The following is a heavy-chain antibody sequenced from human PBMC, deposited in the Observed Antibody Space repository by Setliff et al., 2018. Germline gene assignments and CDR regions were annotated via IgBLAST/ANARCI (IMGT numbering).Heavy chain of an antibody. J-gene: IGHJ4*02. CDR3: VRAGSGIGGDLDY. CDR2: IYPGDSDI. D-gene: IGHD3-10*01. Sequence: GESLKISCKASGYIFTNYWIGWVRQMPGKGLEWMGVIYPGDSDITYSPSFQGQVTISVDKSISTAYLQWSSLKASDTAIYYCVRAGSGIGGDLDYWGQGTLVTVSS. V-gene: IGHV5-51*01. CDR1: GYIFTNYW.